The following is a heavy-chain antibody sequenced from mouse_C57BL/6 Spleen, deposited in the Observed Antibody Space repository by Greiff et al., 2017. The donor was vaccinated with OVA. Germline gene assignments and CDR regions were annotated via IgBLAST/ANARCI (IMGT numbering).Heavy chain of an antibody. CDR3: AREDYDGFDY. Sequence: QVQLQQSGAELVMPGASVKLSCKASGYTFTGYCMHWVKQRPGQGLEWIGEIDPSDSDTNYNQKFKGKSTLTVDKSSSTAYLQLSSLTSEDSAVYYCAREDYDGFDYWGQGTLVTVSA. D-gene: IGHD2-4*01. V-gene: IGHV1-69*01. CDR1: GYTFTGYC. J-gene: IGHJ3*01. CDR2: IDPSDSDT.